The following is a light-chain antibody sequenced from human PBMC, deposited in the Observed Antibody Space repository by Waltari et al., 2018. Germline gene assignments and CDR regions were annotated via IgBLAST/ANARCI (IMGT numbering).Light chain of an antibody. V-gene: IGKV1-5*03. Sequence: DIQMTQSPSTLSASVGDRVTITCRASQSISSWLEWYQQKPGKAPKLLIYKASSLESVVLSRFSGSGSGTEFTLTIDSLQPDDFATYYCQQYNSYAWTCGQGTKVEIK. CDR1: QSISSW. J-gene: IGKJ1*01. CDR3: QQYNSYAWT. CDR2: KAS.